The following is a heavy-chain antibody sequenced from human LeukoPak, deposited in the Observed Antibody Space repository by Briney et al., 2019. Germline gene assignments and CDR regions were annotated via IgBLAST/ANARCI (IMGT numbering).Heavy chain of an antibody. CDR2: INYSGHRT. J-gene: IGHJ4*02. V-gene: IGHV3-23*01. CDR1: GFSFGTSD. D-gene: IGHD3-10*01. CDR3: ARVRGELVDY. Sequence: GGSLRLSCAASGFSFGTSDMTWFRQAPGEGPHWVSNINYSGHRTYYADSVKGRFAISRDNSKNTLYLQMDSLRAEDTALYYCARVRGELVDYWGQGTLVTVSS.